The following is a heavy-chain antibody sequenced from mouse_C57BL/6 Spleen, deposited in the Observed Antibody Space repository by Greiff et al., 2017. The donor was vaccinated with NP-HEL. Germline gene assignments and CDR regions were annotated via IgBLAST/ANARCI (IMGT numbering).Heavy chain of an antibody. D-gene: IGHD2-3*01. CDR2: ISSGSSTI. V-gene: IGHV5-17*01. CDR3: AKIYDGYYGYAMDY. Sequence: EVQRVESGGGLVKPGGSLKLSCAASGFTFSDYGMHWVRQAPEKGLEWVAYISSGSSTIYYADTVKGRFTISRDNAKNTLFLQMTSLRSEDTAMYYCAKIYDGYYGYAMDYWGQGTSVTVSS. CDR1: GFTFSDYG. J-gene: IGHJ4*01.